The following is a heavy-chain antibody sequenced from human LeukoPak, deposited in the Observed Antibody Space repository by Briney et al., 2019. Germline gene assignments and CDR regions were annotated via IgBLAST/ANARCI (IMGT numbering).Heavy chain of an antibody. V-gene: IGHV3-23*01. D-gene: IGHD6-19*01. J-gene: IGHJ5*02. CDR2: ISGSGGST. Sequence: GGSLRLSCAAPGFTFSSYAMSWVRQAPGKGLEWVSAISGSGGSTYYADSVKGRFTISRDNSKNTLYPQMNSLRAEDTAVYYCAKDRGQWLGGSGWFDPWGQGTLVTVSS. CDR3: AKDRGQWLGGSGWFDP. CDR1: GFTFSSYA.